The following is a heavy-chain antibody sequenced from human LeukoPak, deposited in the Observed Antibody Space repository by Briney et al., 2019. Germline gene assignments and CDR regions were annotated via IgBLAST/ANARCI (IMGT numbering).Heavy chain of an antibody. CDR2: ISSSSSYI. Sequence: GGSLRLSCAASGFTFSSYWMHWVRQAPGKGLEWVSSISSSSSYIYYADSVKGRFTISRDNAKNSLYLQMNSLRAEDTAVYYCARDFALAARSFDYWGQGTLVTVSS. J-gene: IGHJ4*02. D-gene: IGHD6-6*01. CDR1: GFTFSSYW. CDR3: ARDFALAARSFDY. V-gene: IGHV3-21*01.